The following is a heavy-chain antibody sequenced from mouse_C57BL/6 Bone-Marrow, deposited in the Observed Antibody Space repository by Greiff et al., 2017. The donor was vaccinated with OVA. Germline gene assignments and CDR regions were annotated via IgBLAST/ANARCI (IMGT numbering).Heavy chain of an antibody. CDR2: IDPSDSYT. CDR1: GYTFTSYW. J-gene: IGHJ2*01. Sequence: VQLQQPGAELVMPGASVKLSCTASGYTFTSYWMHWVKQRPGQGLEWIGEIDPSDSYTNYNQKFKGKSTLTVDKSSSTAYMQLSSLTSEDSAVYYCASGRPTVVAPFDYWGQGTTLTVSS. CDR3: ASGRPTVVAPFDY. D-gene: IGHD1-1*01. V-gene: IGHV1-69*01.